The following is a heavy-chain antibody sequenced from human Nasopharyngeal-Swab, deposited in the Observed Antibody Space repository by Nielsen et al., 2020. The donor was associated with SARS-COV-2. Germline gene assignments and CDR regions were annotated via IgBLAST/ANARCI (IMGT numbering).Heavy chain of an antibody. D-gene: IGHD3-22*01. J-gene: IGHJ4*02. CDR1: GYTFTDYY. Sequence: ASVKVSCKTSGYTFTDYYIHWVRQVPGQGLEWVGCINPYSGDTKYAQKFRGRVTVTRDTSRSTAYIELSRLRSDDTAVYYCARDYYDNYDSDYWGQGTLVTVSS. V-gene: IGHV1-2*02. CDR2: INPYSGDT. CDR3: ARDYYDNYDSDY.